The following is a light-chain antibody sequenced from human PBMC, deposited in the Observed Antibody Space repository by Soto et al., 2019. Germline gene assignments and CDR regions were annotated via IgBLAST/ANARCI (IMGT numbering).Light chain of an antibody. CDR1: SSDVGAYNY. Sequence: QSALTQPASVSASPGQSITISCTGTSSDVGAYNYVSWYQQHPGRAPKLMIYEFSSRPSGVSNRFSGSKSDNTASLTISGLQAEDEADYYCISYTSRRIYVFGTGTKVTVL. CDR3: ISYTSRRIYV. V-gene: IGLV2-14*01. J-gene: IGLJ1*01. CDR2: EFS.